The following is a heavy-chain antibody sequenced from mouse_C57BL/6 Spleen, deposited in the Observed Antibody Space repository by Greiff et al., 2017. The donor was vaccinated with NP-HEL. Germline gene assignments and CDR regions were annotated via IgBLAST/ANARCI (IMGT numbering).Heavy chain of an antibody. V-gene: IGHV5-17*01. CDR1: GFTFSDYG. D-gene: IGHD1-1*01. CDR2: ISSGSSTI. Sequence: EVQGVESGGGLVKPGGSLKLSCAASGFTFSDYGMHWVRQAPEKGLEWVAYISSGSSTIYYADTVKGRFTISRDNAKNTLFLQMTSLRSEATAMYYGASGDYYVSPPWLAYWGQGTLVTVSA. J-gene: IGHJ3*01. CDR3: ASGDYYVSPPWLAY.